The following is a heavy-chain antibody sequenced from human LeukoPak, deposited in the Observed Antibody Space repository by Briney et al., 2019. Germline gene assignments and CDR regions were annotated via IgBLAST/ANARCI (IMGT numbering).Heavy chain of an antibody. Sequence: GGSLRLSCAASGITFTSAWMGWVRQAPGKGLEWVGRIKSKTDGGTSDYAAPVRGTFTISTDDSKIMSYLQMNNLKIKDTAVYYCTTDGGITIRPLFDFWGQGTLVTVSS. CDR1: GITFTSAW. D-gene: IGHD1-14*01. V-gene: IGHV3-15*01. J-gene: IGHJ4*02. CDR2: IKSKTDGGTS. CDR3: TTDGGITIRPLFDF.